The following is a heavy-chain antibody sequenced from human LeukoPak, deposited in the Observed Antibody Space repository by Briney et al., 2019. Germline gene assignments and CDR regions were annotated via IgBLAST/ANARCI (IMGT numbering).Heavy chain of an antibody. CDR3: AREIVKGAGSLDAFDI. V-gene: IGHV1-2*02. CDR2: INPNSGGT. Sequence: ASVNVSCTASGYTFTVYYMHWVRQAPGQGLAWLGWINPNSGGTNYAQKFQGRVTMTRDTSISTAYMELSRLRSDDTAVYYCAREIVKGAGSLDAFDIWGQGTMVTVSS. D-gene: IGHD1-26*01. J-gene: IGHJ3*02. CDR1: GYTFTVYY.